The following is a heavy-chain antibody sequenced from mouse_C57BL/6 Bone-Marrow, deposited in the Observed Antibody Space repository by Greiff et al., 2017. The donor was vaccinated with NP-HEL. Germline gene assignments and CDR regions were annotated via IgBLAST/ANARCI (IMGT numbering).Heavy chain of an antibody. CDR3: ARYSVTTVVALYAMDY. Sequence: EVKLMESGGGLVQPGGSLSLSCAASGFTFTDYYMSWVRQPPGKALEWLGFIRNKANGYTTEYSASVKGRFTISRDNSQSILYLQMNALRAEDSATYYCARYSVTTVVALYAMDYWGQGTSVTVSS. CDR1: GFTFTDYY. D-gene: IGHD1-1*01. V-gene: IGHV7-3*01. J-gene: IGHJ4*01. CDR2: IRNKANGYTT.